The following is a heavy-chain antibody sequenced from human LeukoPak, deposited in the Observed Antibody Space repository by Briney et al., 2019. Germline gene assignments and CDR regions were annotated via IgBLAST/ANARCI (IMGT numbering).Heavy chain of an antibody. CDR1: GFTFSSYW. CDR3: ARLAVAGIVWFDY. V-gene: IGHV3-7*01. J-gene: IGHJ4*02. Sequence: PGGPLRLSCAASGFTFSSYWMSWVRQAPGKGLEWVANIKQDGSEKYYVDSVKGRFTISRDNAKNSLYLQMNSLRAEDTAVYYCARLAVAGIVWFDYWGQGTLVTVSS. CDR2: IKQDGSEK. D-gene: IGHD6-19*01.